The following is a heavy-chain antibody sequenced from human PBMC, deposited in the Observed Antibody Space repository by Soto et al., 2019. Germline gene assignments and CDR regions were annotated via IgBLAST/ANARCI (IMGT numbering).Heavy chain of an antibody. CDR3: AREDCSGGSCYSRGNAFDI. D-gene: IGHD2-15*01. J-gene: IGHJ3*02. Sequence: GGSLRLSCAASGFTVSSNYMSWVRQAPGKGLEWVSVIYSGGSTYYADSVKGRFTISRHNSKNTLYLQMNSLRAEDTAVYYCAREDCSGGSCYSRGNAFDIWGQGTMVTVSS. CDR1: GFTVSSNY. V-gene: IGHV3-53*04. CDR2: IYSGGST.